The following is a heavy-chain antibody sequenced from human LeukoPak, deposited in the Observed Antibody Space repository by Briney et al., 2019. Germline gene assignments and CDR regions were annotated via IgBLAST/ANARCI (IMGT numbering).Heavy chain of an antibody. Sequence: GGSLRLSCAASGFTFSSYSMNWVRQAPGKGLEWVSSISSSSSYIYYADSVKGRFTISRDNSKNTLYLQMNSLRAEDTAVYYCAKDLNGTRRITIFGVVPFDYWGQGTLVTVSS. D-gene: IGHD3-3*01. V-gene: IGHV3-21*04. J-gene: IGHJ4*02. CDR2: ISSSSSYI. CDR3: AKDLNGTRRITIFGVVPFDY. CDR1: GFTFSSYS.